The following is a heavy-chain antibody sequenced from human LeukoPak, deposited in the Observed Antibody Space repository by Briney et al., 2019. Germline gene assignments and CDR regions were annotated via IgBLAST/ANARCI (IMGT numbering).Heavy chain of an antibody. J-gene: IGHJ4*02. CDR3: ARDRDYSNTERGFDY. CDR1: GYTFTDYY. V-gene: IGHV1-2*02. Sequence: GASVKVSCKTSGYTFTDYYIHWVRQAPGQGLEWMGWINPNSGETKYAQKFQGRVTMTGDTSISTAYMELSRLTSDDTAVYYCARDRDYSNTERGFDYRGQGTPVTVSS. CDR2: INPNSGET. D-gene: IGHD4-11*01.